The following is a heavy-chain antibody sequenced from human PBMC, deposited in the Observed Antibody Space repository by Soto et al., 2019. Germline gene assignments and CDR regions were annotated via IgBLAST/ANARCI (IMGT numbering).Heavy chain of an antibody. CDR1: GFTFSSDW. CDR3: ARGPRGLYGNDY. V-gene: IGHV3-74*01. CDR2: INMDGSST. Sequence: GGSLRLSCAASGFTFSSDWMHWVRQAAGKGLVWVSRINMDGSSTNYADSVKGRFTISRDNAKNTLYLQMNSLRADDAAVYYCARGPRGLYGNDYWGQGALVTVSS. D-gene: IGHD2-8*01. J-gene: IGHJ4*02.